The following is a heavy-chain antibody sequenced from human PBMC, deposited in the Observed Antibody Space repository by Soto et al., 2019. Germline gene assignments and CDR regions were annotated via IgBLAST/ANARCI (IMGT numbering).Heavy chain of an antibody. J-gene: IGHJ6*02. Sequence: LRLSCAASGFTFSSYAMSWVRQAPGKGLEWVSAISGSGGSTYYADSVKGRFTISRDNSKNTLYLQKNSLRAEDTAVYYCAKEQLGYCSSTSCRYYYYGMDVWGQGTTVTVSS. CDR3: AKEQLGYCSSTSCRYYYYGMDV. CDR1: GFTFSSYA. CDR2: ISGSGGST. V-gene: IGHV3-23*01. D-gene: IGHD2-2*01.